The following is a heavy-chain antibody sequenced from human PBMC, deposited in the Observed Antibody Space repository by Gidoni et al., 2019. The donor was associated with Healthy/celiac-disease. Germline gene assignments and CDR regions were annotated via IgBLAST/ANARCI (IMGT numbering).Heavy chain of an antibody. D-gene: IGHD2-2*01. Sequence: QVQLVESGGGVVQPGRSLRLSGAAAAFTFSSYARHWVRQAPGKGLEWVAVISDDGSNKYYADSVKCRFTISRDNSKNTLYLQMNSLRAEDTAVYYCASYRVPAAPLGAYYYYYSMDVWGKGTTVTVSS. J-gene: IGHJ6*03. CDR1: AFTFSSYA. CDR2: ISDDGSNK. CDR3: ASYRVPAAPLGAYYYYYSMDV. V-gene: IGHV3-30-3*01.